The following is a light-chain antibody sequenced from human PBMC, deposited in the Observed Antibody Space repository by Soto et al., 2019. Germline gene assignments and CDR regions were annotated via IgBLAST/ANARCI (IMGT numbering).Light chain of an antibody. V-gene: IGLV2-14*01. CDR2: EVN. J-gene: IGLJ2*01. Sequence: QSALTQPASVSGSPGQSITISCTGTTSDVGGYNYVSWYEEHPGKAPKLLIYEVNKRPSGVSDRFSGSKSGNTASLTISGLQAEDEADYYCSSFTTKTDLVVFGGGTKLTVL. CDR3: SSFTTKTDLVV. CDR1: TSDVGGYNY.